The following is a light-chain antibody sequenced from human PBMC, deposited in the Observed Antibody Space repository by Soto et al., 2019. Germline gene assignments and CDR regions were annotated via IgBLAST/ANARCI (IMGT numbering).Light chain of an antibody. CDR3: QQYNKWPLT. Sequence: EIVMTQSPATLSVSPGERATLSCRASQSVSRSLAWYQQKPGQAPRLLIYGASTRATGIPARFSGSGSGTEFTLTISSMQSEDFAVYYCQQYNKWPLTFGGGTKVEIK. V-gene: IGKV3-15*01. CDR2: GAS. J-gene: IGKJ4*01. CDR1: QSVSRS.